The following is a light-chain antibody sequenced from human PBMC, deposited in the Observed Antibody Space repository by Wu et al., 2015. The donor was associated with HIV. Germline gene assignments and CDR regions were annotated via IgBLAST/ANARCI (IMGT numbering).Light chain of an antibody. V-gene: IGKV3-20*01. J-gene: IGKJ1*01. CDR2: AST. CDR1: QSIDSKS. Sequence: VLTQSPATLSLSPGERVTLSCRASQSIDSKSLVWYQKRPGHAPWPIMYASTNRAPGVPDRFSGSGSGTDFTLTIRRLQPEDIAVYYCQFYSTPLRTFGQG. CDR3: QFYSTPLRT.